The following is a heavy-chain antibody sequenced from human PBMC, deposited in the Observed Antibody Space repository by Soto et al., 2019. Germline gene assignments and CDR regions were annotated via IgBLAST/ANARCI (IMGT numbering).Heavy chain of an antibody. V-gene: IGHV3-74*01. Sequence: GGSLRLSCAASGFTFSSHWMHWVRQAPGKGLVWVSRIDGAGTATYYADSVQGRFTVSRDNAKNTLFLQMNSLRAEDTALYYCARGPFYVDVWGQGTTVTAP. D-gene: IGHD3-16*01. CDR3: ARGPFYVDV. J-gene: IGHJ6*02. CDR1: GFTFSSHW. CDR2: IDGAGTAT.